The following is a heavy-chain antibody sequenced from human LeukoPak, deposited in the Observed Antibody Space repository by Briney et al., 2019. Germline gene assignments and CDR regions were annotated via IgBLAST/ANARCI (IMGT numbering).Heavy chain of an antibody. CDR2: MNPNSGNT. CDR1: GYTFTSCD. CDR3: ASGGGYVNWFDP. J-gene: IGHJ5*02. Sequence: ASVKVSCKASGYTFTSCDINWVRQATGQGLEWMGWMNPNSGNTGYAQKFQGRVTMTRNTSISTAYMELSSLRSEDTAVYYCASGGGYVNWFDPWGQGTLVTVSS. V-gene: IGHV1-8*01. D-gene: IGHD3-16*01.